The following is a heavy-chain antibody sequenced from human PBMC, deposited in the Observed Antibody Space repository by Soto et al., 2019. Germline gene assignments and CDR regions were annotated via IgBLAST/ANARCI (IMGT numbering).Heavy chain of an antibody. CDR3: ARGSAYYYDSSGPFFVY. CDR2: INHSGST. V-gene: IGHV4-34*01. CDR1: GGSFSGYY. J-gene: IGHJ4*02. Sequence: PSETLSLTCAVYGGSFSGYYWSWIRQPPGKGLEWIGEINHSGSTNYNPSLKSRVTISVDTSKDQFSLKLSSVTAADTAVYYCARGSAYYYDSSGPFFVYWGQGTLVTVSS. D-gene: IGHD3-22*01.